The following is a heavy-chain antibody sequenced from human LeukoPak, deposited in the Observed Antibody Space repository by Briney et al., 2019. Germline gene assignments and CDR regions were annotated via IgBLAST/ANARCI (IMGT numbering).Heavy chain of an antibody. CDR1: GFTFDDYA. Sequence: PGRSLRLSCAASGFTFDDYAMHWVRQAPGKGLEWVSGISWNSGSIGYADSVKGRFTISRDNAKNSLYLQMNSLRAEDTALYYCARDRIWGQGTLVTVSS. J-gene: IGHJ4*02. CDR2: ISWNSGSI. CDR3: ARDRI. V-gene: IGHV3-9*01.